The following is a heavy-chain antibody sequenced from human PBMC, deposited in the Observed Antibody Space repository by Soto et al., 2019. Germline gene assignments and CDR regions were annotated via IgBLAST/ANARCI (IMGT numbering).Heavy chain of an antibody. V-gene: IGHV3-23*01. J-gene: IGHJ4*02. Sequence: EVQLLESGGDLVQPGGSLRLSCAASGLTFSSYAMSWVRQAPGKGLVWVSVISGSGGYTDYADSVKGRFTISRDNSKNTLYLQMNSLRAEDTALYYCAKRFRGVLLNPEVDWGQGTLVTVSS. CDR2: ISGSGGYT. CDR3: AKRFRGVLLNPEVD. D-gene: IGHD3-10*01. CDR1: GLTFSSYA.